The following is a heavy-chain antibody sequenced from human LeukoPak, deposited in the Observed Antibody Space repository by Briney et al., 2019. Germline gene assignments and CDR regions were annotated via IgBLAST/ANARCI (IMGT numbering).Heavy chain of an antibody. V-gene: IGHV4-59*08. CDR3: ARHDKSGSEYFDY. CDR2: IYHSGST. CDR1: GGSISSYY. Sequence: SETLSLTCTVSGGSISSYYWSWIRQPPGKGLEGIGSIYHSGSTYYNPSLKSRVTISVDTSKNQFSLKLSSVTAADTAVYYCARHDKSGSEYFDYWGQGTLVTVSS. D-gene: IGHD3-22*01. J-gene: IGHJ4*02.